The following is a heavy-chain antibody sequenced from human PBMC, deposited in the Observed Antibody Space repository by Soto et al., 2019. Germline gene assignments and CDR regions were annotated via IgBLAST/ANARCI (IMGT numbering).Heavy chain of an antibody. CDR3: AKDLTLGIVGAWGHYFEY. CDR1: GFTFSSFA. Sequence: QVQLVESGGGVLQPGRSLRLSCAASGFTFSSFAMHWVRQAPGKGLEWVAFISYDGSNTYYADSVKGPVTISRDNSKKTVYLEINSLRAEDTAVYHCAKDLTLGIVGAWGHYFEYWGQGTLVAVSS. J-gene: IGHJ4*02. V-gene: IGHV3-30-3*01. CDR2: ISYDGSNT. D-gene: IGHD1-26*01.